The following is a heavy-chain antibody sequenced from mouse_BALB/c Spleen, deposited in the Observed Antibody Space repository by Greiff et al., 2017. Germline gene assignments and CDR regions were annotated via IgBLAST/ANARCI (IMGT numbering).Heavy chain of an antibody. J-gene: IGHJ3*01. CDR3: ARNRYWFAY. D-gene: IGHD2-14*01. CDR2: IWSGGST. V-gene: IGHV2-2*02. Sequence: VKLMESGPGLVQPSQSLSITCTVSGFSLTSYGVHWVRQSPGKGLEWLGVIWSGGSTDYNAAFISRLSISKDNSKSQVFLKMNSLQANDTAIYYCARNRYWFAYWGQGTLVTVSA. CDR1: GFSLTSYG.